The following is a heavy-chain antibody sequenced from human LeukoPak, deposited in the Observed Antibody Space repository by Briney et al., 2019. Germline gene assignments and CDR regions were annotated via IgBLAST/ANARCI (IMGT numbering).Heavy chain of an antibody. V-gene: IGHV3-48*01. CDR2: ISSRSSTK. D-gene: IGHD4-23*01. CDR1: GFTFKSYT. J-gene: IGHJ4*02. CDR3: ARGGYGGHSFDY. Sequence: PGGSLRLSCAASGFTFKSYTMHWVRQAPGKGLEWVSDISSRSSTKYYADSVKGRFTISRDNAENSLFLQMDSLRAEDTAIYYCARGGYGGHSFDYWGQGTLVIVSS.